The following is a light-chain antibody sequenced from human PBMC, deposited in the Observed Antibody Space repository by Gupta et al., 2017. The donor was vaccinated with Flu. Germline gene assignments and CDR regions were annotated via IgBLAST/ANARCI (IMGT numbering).Light chain of an antibody. V-gene: IGKV3D-20*01. J-gene: IGKJ4*01. CDR2: DAS. Sequence: PGERATLSCGASQSVSGSYLAWYQQKPGLAPRLLIYDASNRATGIPDRFSGSGSGTDFTLTIRRLEPEDFAVYYCQQYATSPPTFGGWTKVEI. CDR1: QSVSGSY. CDR3: QQYATSPPT.